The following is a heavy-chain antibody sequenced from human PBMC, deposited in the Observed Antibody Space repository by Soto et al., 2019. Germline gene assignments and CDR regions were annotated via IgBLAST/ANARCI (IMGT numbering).Heavy chain of an antibody. CDR1: GGSISSGDYY. J-gene: IGHJ4*02. D-gene: IGHD5-12*01. Sequence: QVQLQESGPGLVKPSQTLSLTCTVSGGSISSGDYYWSWIRQPPGKGLEWIGYIYYSGSTYYNPSLKSRVTISVDTSKNQFSLKLSSVTAADTAVYYCARAWDYSGYDWVVPYFDYWGQGTLVTVSS. V-gene: IGHV4-30-4*01. CDR3: ARAWDYSGYDWVVPYFDY. CDR2: IYYSGST.